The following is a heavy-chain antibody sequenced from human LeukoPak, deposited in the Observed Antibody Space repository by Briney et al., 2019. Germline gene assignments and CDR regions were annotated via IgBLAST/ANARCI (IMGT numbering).Heavy chain of an antibody. D-gene: IGHD2-2*01. V-gene: IGHV3-30*18. CDR2: VTYDGSKA. Sequence: GRSLRLSCAASGFTFRNYGMHWARQVPGKGLEWLGVVTYDGSKAFYADSVKGRLTISRDNSKNTLYLQMNTLRVEDRAVYFCAKDQRTMTRRMDVWGQGTAVIVSS. J-gene: IGHJ6*02. CDR3: AKDQRTMTRRMDV. CDR1: GFTFRNYG.